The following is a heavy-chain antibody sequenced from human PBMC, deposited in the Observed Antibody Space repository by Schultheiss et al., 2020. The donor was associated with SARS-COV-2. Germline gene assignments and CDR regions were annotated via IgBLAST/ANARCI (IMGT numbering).Heavy chain of an antibody. V-gene: IGHV4-31*03. CDR1: GGSISSGGYY. J-gene: IGHJ5*02. D-gene: IGHD3-22*01. CDR2: IYYSGST. Sequence: SETLSLTCTVSGGSISSGGYYWSWIRQHPGKGLEWIGYIYYSGSTNYNPSLKSRITMSVDTSKNQFYLKLSSVTAADTAVYYCARDRPYPTYYYDSSGYYTTWGQGTLVTVSS. CDR3: ARDRPYPTYYYDSSGYYTT.